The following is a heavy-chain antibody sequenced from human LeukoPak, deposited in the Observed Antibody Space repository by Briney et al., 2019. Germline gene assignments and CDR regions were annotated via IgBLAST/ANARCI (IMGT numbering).Heavy chain of an antibody. D-gene: IGHD2-2*01. J-gene: IGHJ4*02. CDR1: GFTFSSYS. CDR3: AREGVFCSSTSCYSPHR. CDR2: ISSSSSYI. Sequence: GGSLRLSCAASGFTFSSYSMNWVRKAPGKGLEWVSSISSSSSYIYYADSVKGRFTISRDNAKNSLYLQMNSLRAEDTAVYYCAREGVFCSSTSCYSPHRRGQGTLVTVSS. V-gene: IGHV3-21*01.